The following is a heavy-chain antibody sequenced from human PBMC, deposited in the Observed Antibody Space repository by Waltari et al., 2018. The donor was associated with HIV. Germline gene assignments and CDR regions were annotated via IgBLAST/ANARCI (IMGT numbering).Heavy chain of an antibody. Sequence: QVQLVESGGGLVKPGGSLRLSCAASGFTFSDYYMSWVRQAPGKVLEWVSYINTGGSTKYYTDSVKGRFTISRDNAKNSLYLQMDDLRGEDTAVYYCARPRYSGYDYPTYFDYWGQGNSVTVSS. CDR3: ARPRYSGYDYPTYFDY. V-gene: IGHV3-11*01. J-gene: IGHJ4*02. CDR1: GFTFSDYY. D-gene: IGHD5-12*01. CDR2: INTGGSTK.